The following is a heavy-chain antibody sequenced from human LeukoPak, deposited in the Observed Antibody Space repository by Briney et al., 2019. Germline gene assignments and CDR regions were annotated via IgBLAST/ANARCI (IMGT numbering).Heavy chain of an antibody. CDR1: GFTFSNYA. D-gene: IGHD3-22*01. V-gene: IGHV3-23*01. J-gene: IGHJ3*02. CDR2: ISSNGDTT. Sequence: GGSLRLSCAASGFTFSNYAMSWVRQAPGKGLEWVSGISSNGDTTFYTASVRGRFTISRDNSKNTLYLQMNSLRADDPAVFYCSSNYYDSSGYYADAFDIWGQGTMVTVSS. CDR3: SSNYYDSSGYYADAFDI.